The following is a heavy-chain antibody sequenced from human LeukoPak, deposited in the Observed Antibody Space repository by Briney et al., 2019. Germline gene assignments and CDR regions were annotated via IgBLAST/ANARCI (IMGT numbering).Heavy chain of an antibody. V-gene: IGHV3-69-1*01. Sequence: GGSLRLSCTASGFTFGDYAMSWIRQAPGKGLEWVSSIASSSNIYYADSVKGRFTISRDNAKNSLYLQMNSLRAEDTAVYYCAREWGYYDYWGQGTLVTVSS. CDR1: GFTFGDYA. J-gene: IGHJ4*02. CDR2: IASSSNI. D-gene: IGHD3-16*01. CDR3: AREWGYYDY.